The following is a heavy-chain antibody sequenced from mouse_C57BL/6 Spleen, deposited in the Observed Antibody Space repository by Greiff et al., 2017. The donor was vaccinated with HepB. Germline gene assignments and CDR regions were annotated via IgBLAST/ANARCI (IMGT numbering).Heavy chain of an antibody. CDR2: INPNNGRT. Sequence: EVQLQQSGPELVKPGASVKISCKASGYTFTDYYMNWVMQSHGKSLECIGDINPNNGRTSYNQKFKGKATLTVDKSSSTAYMELRSLTSEDSAVEYCARSSFSGSSYLAWFAYWGQGTLVTVSA. CDR1: GYTFTDYY. J-gene: IGHJ3*01. V-gene: IGHV1-26*01. D-gene: IGHD1-1*01. CDR3: ARSSFSGSSYLAWFAY.